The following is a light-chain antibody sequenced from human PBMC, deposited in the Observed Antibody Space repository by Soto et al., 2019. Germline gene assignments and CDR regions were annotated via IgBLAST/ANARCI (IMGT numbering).Light chain of an antibody. CDR2: DAT. Sequence: DVQMTQSPSSLSASVGDSVTITCRASQSVFNHLSWFQQRPGKGPKLLIYDATSLHAGVPSRFSGSGYGTDFTLTISTVQPEDSAIYYCHQSSSTPLTFCGGTRGELK. CDR3: HQSSSTPLT. CDR1: QSVFNH. J-gene: IGKJ4*01. V-gene: IGKV1-39*01.